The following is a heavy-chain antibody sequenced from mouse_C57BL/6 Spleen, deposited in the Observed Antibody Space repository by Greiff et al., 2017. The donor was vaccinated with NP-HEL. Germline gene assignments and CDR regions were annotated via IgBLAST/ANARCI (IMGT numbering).Heavy chain of an antibody. CDR1: GFTFSGYG. Sequence: DVQLVESGGGLVKPGGSLKLSCAASGFTFSGYGMHWVRQAPEKGLEWVAYISSGSSTIYYADTVKGRFTISRDNAKNTLFMQMTSLRSEDTAMYYCARLGWDYAMDYWGQGTSVTVSA. V-gene: IGHV5-17*01. CDR3: ARLGWDYAMDY. J-gene: IGHJ4*01. D-gene: IGHD1-1*02. CDR2: ISSGSSTI.